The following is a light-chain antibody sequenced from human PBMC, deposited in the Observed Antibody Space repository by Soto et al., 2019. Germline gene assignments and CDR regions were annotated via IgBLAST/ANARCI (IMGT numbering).Light chain of an antibody. Sequence: DIQMTPSPSTLSASVGDRVAITCWASQTVSTWLARYQQKPGTAPRLLIYGASSLNSGVPSRFSGSGSGTEFTLSISSLQPDDFATYYCQQYSSYWTFAQGTKGDIK. CDR2: GAS. J-gene: IGKJ1*01. CDR3: QQYSSYWT. CDR1: QTVSTW. V-gene: IGKV1-5*01.